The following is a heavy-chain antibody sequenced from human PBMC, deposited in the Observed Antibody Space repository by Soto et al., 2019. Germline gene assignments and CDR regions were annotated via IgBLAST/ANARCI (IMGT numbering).Heavy chain of an antibody. CDR3: AKDMTFGPDYYYYGMDV. V-gene: IGHV3-30*18. CDR2: ISYDGSNK. Sequence: QVQLVESGGGVVQPGRSLGLSCAASGFTFSSYGMHWVRQAPGKGLEWVAVISYDGSNKYYADSVKGRFTISRDNSKNTLYLQMNSLRAEDTAVYYCAKDMTFGPDYYYYGMDVWGQGTMVTVSS. CDR1: GFTFSSYG. J-gene: IGHJ6*02. D-gene: IGHD3-3*01.